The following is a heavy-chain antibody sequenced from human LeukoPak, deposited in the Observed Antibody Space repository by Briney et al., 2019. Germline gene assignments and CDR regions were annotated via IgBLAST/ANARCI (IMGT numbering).Heavy chain of an antibody. V-gene: IGHV3-30*18. D-gene: IGHD2-2*01. CDR1: GFTFSSYG. CDR2: ISYDGSNK. Sequence: GGSLRLSCAASGFTFSSYGMHWVRQAPGKGLEWVAVISYDGSNKYYADSVKGRFTISRDNSKNTLYLQMNSLRAEDTAVYYCAKGCSSTSCYQRGDYYYYYYMDVWGKGTTVTVSS. CDR3: AKGCSSTSCYQRGDYYYYYYMDV. J-gene: IGHJ6*03.